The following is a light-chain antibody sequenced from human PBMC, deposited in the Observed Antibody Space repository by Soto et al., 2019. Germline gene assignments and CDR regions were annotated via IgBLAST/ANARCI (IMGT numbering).Light chain of an antibody. V-gene: IGKV3-20*01. J-gene: IGKJ1*01. CDR3: QQYGSSPWT. Sequence: EIVLTQSPGTLSLSPGERATLSCRANQSISHYLAWYQQKPGQSPRLLIYGASNRATGVPDRFSGSGSGTDFTLTISRLEPEDFAMYYCQQYGSSPWTFGQGTKVEVQ. CDR1: QSISHY. CDR2: GAS.